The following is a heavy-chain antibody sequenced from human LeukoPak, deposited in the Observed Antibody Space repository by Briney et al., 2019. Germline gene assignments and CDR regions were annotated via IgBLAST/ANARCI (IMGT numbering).Heavy chain of an antibody. J-gene: IGHJ4*02. CDR2: INPSGGST. D-gene: IGHD3-10*01. CDR1: GYTFTSYY. V-gene: IGHV1-46*01. Sequence: ASVKVSCKSSGYTFTSYYMYWVRPAPGQGLEWMGIINPSGGSTSYAQKFQGRVTMTRDTSTSTVYMELSSLRSEDTAVYYCARDRGMVRGTVDYWGQGTLVTISS. CDR3: ARDRGMVRGTVDY.